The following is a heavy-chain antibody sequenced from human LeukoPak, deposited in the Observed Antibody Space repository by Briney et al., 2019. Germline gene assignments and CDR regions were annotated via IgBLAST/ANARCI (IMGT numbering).Heavy chain of an antibody. Sequence: SETLSLTCAVSGGSISSSNWWSWVRQPPGKGLEWIGEIYHSGSTNYNPSLKSRVTISVDKSKNQFSLKLSSVTAADTAVYYCARDTLGATKAPNGFDYWGQGTLVTVSS. D-gene: IGHD1-26*01. CDR2: IYHSGST. CDR1: GGSISSSNW. CDR3: ARDTLGATKAPNGFDY. J-gene: IGHJ4*02. V-gene: IGHV4-4*02.